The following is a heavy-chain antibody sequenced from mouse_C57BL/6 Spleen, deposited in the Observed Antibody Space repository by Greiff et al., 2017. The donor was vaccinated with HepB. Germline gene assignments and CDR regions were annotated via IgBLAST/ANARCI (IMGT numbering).Heavy chain of an antibody. J-gene: IGHJ4*01. CDR1: GYTFTSYW. V-gene: IGHV1-64*01. Sequence: QVHVKQPGAELVKPGASVKLSCKGSGYTFTSYWMHWVKQRPGQGLEWIGMIHPNSGSTNYNEKFKSKATLTVDKSSSTAYMQLSSLTSEDSAVYYCARRGYGSFYAMDYWGQGTSVTVSS. CDR2: IHPNSGST. CDR3: ARRGYGSFYAMDY. D-gene: IGHD1-1*01.